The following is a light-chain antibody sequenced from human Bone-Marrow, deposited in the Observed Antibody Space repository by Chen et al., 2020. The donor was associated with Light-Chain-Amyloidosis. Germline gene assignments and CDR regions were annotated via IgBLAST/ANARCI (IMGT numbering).Light chain of an antibody. Sequence: SYELTQPPSVSVSPGQTPRITCSGDDLPTKYAYCYQQKPGQAPVLVIHRDTERPSGISERFSGSSSGPTATLTISGVQAEDEADYHCQSADSSGTYEVIFGGGTKLTVL. CDR3: QSADSSGTYEVI. CDR1: DLPTKY. CDR2: RDT. J-gene: IGLJ2*01. V-gene: IGLV3-25*03.